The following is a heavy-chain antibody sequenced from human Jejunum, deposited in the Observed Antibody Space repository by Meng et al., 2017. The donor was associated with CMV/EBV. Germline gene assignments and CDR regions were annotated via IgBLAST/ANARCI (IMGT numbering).Heavy chain of an antibody. CDR2: INHSGRT. V-gene: IGHV4-34*10. CDR3: ARVRSPTVVVLFAEDRWFDT. Sequence: FSDYFWPWIRPSPGKGLQWSGEINHSGRTNYNPSLKSRVIMSVDTSKNQFSLKMTSMTAADTGMYFCARVRSPTVVVLFAEDRWFDTWGQGTLVTVSS. CDR1: FSDYF. J-gene: IGHJ5*02. D-gene: IGHD2-21*01.